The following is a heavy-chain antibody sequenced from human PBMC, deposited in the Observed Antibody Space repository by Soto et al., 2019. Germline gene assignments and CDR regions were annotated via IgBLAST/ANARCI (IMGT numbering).Heavy chain of an antibody. J-gene: IGHJ4*02. CDR1: GFTFSSYA. Sequence: PGGSLRLSCAASGFTFSSYAMSWVRQAPGKGLEWVSAISGSGGSTYYADSVKGRFTISRDNSKNTLYLQMNSLRAEDTAVYYCAKDLSSTYYYDSSGYYFDYWGQGTLVTVSS. CDR2: ISGSGGST. D-gene: IGHD3-22*01. V-gene: IGHV3-23*01. CDR3: AKDLSSTYYYDSSGYYFDY.